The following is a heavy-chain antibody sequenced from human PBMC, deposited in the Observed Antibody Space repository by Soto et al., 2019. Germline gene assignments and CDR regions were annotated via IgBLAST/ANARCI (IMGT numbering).Heavy chain of an antibody. D-gene: IGHD3-22*01. CDR2: IIPIFGTA. V-gene: IGHV1-69*13. J-gene: IGHJ4*02. Sequence: SVKVSCKASGGTFSSYAISWVRQAPGQGLEWMGGIIPIFGTANYAQKFQGRVTITADESTSTAYMELSSLRSEDTAVYYCARDPPYYYDSSGPVGYFDYWGQGTLVTVSS. CDR1: GGTFSSYA. CDR3: ARDPPYYYDSSGPVGYFDY.